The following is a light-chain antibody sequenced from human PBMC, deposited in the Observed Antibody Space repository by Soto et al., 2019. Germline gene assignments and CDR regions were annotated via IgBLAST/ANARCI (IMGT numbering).Light chain of an antibody. CDR3: QQYGDSLLT. V-gene: IGKV3-20*01. J-gene: IGKJ4*01. CDR2: GAS. Sequence: EIVLTQSPGTLSLSPGDEATLSCKASQAVTSKFLAWYQQKPGQPPRLLILGASTRATGIAVRFSGSGSGTDFTLTISRLEPEDFAVYYGQQYGDSLLTFGGGTKVDIK. CDR1: QAVTSKF.